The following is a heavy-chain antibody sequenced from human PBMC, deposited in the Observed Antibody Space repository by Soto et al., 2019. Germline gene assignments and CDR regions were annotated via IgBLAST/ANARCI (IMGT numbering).Heavy chain of an antibody. Sequence: QVQLVQSGAEVKTPGASVKVSCKSSGYTFTGYYRHRVRQAPGQGLEWMGWINPNNGGTKFAQSFQGWVILTSDTSINTAYMEMTRLRSDDTAVYFCVRGEAGYYYYGMDVWGQGTTVTVSS. CDR3: VRGEAGYYYYGMDV. J-gene: IGHJ6*02. V-gene: IGHV1-2*04. CDR2: INPNNGGT. CDR1: GYTFTGYY.